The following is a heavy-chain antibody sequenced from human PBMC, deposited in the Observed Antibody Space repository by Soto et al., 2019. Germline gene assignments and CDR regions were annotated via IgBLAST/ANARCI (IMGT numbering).Heavy chain of an antibody. CDR3: AAGGTRWLHSPFDY. Sequence: QVQLLQSGAEVKKPGASVKVSCKVSGHTLTELSMHWVRQAPGRGLEWMGGFDPEDGETIFAQKFQGRVTMTEDTCTDSTYMELTSLRSEDTAVYYCAAGGTRWLHSPFDYWGQGTLVTISS. CDR2: FDPEDGET. J-gene: IGHJ4*02. D-gene: IGHD1-1*01. V-gene: IGHV1-24*01. CDR1: GHTLTELS.